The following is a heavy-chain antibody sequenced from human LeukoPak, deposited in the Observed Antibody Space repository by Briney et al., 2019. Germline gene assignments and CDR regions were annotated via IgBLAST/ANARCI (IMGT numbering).Heavy chain of an antibody. CDR3: ARPLRVTMVRGAAFRASSDFDP. CDR2: INPNSGGT. J-gene: IGHJ5*02. CDR1: GYTFSGYY. V-gene: IGHV1-2*02. D-gene: IGHD3-10*01. Sequence: ASVKVSCKASGYTFSGYYMHWVRQAPGQGLEWMGWINPNSGGTNYAQKFQGRVTMTRDTSISTAYTELSRLRYDDTAVYYCARPLRVTMVRGAAFRASSDFDPWGQGTLVTVSS.